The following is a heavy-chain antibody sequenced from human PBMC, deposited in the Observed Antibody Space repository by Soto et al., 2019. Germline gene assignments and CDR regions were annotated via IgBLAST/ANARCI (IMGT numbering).Heavy chain of an antibody. D-gene: IGHD3-10*01. CDR2: IHHTGTT. CDR1: EYSITRHSYY. J-gene: IGHJ4*02. V-gene: IGHV4-39*01. Sequence: SETLSLTCTVTEYSITRHSYYWGWIRQSPGSEMQWIGTIHHTGTTSYNPSLQSRSTIAIHASKNQMILKLISVTAADKALYYCATVLGEERHPPFVGFDFWGQGTKVTVSS. CDR3: ATVLGEERHPPFVGFDF.